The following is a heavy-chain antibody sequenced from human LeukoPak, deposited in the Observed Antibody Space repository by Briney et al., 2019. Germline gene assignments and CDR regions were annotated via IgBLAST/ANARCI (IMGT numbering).Heavy chain of an antibody. Sequence: SVKVSCKASGYTFTSYAISWVRQAPGQGLEWMGGIIPIFGTANYAQKFQGRVTITTDESTSTAYMELSSLRSEDTAVYYCARSSYYYGSGRFDYWGQGTLVTVSS. CDR2: IIPIFGTA. CDR3: ARSSYYYGSGRFDY. J-gene: IGHJ4*02. V-gene: IGHV1-69*05. CDR1: GYTFTSYA. D-gene: IGHD3-10*01.